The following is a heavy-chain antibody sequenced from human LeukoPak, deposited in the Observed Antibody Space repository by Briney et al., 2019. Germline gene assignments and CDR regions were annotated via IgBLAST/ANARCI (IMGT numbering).Heavy chain of an antibody. J-gene: IGHJ6*03. V-gene: IGHV3-7*01. CDR2: IKQDGSEK. Sequence: GGSLRLSCAASGFTFSSYWMSWVRQAPGKGLEWVANIKQDGSEKYYVDSVKGRFTISRDNAKNSLYLQMNSLRAEDTAVYYCARDADAYSSSSGFYYYYYMDVWGKGTTVTVSS. CDR3: ARDADAYSSSSGFYYYYYMDV. D-gene: IGHD6-6*01. CDR1: GFTFSSYW.